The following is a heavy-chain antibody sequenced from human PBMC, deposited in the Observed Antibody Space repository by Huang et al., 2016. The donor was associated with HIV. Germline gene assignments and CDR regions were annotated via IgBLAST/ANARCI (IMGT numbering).Heavy chain of an antibody. CDR1: GGPISNSSHY. CDR2: IDYSGAT. Sequence: QLQLQESGPGLVKPSETLSLTCTVSGGPISNSSHYWGWIRQPPGKGLEWIGSIDYSGATHHNPSLKSRGTLSVDASKMHISRNLISVTAADTALYYCVGYCTGGTCFEAFDIWGQGTRVTVSS. J-gene: IGHJ3*02. V-gene: IGHV4-39*01. D-gene: IGHD2-8*02. CDR3: VGYCTGGTCFEAFDI.